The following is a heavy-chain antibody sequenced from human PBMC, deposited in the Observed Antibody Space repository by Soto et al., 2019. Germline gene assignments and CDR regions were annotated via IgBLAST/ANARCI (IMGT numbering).Heavy chain of an antibody. D-gene: IGHD1-1*01. CDR1: GFTFSSYW. V-gene: IGHV3-7*01. CDR3: ARDLGEYTDAFDI. Sequence: GGSLRLSCAASGFTFSSYWMSWVRQAPGKGLEWVANIKQDGSEKYYVDSVKGRFTISRDNAKNSLYLQMNSLRAEDTAVYYCARDLGEYTDAFDIWGQGTMVTVSS. J-gene: IGHJ3*02. CDR2: IKQDGSEK.